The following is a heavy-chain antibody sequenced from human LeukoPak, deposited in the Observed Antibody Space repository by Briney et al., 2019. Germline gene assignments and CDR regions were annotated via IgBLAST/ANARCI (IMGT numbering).Heavy chain of an antibody. J-gene: IGHJ6*03. D-gene: IGHD4-17*01. CDR3: ARDRYGDYNWYYYYYYMDG. V-gene: IGHV3-21*01. CDR2: ISSNCSYI. CDR1: GFTFSSYS. Sequence: PGGSLRLSCAASGFTFSSYSMNWVRQAPGKGLEWVSFISSNCSYIYYADSVKGRFTISRDNDKNSLYLQMNSLRAEDTAVYYCARDRYGDYNWYYYYYYMDGWGEGTTVTVSS.